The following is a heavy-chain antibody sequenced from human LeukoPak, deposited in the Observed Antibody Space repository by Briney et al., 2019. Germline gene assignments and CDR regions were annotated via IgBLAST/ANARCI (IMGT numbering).Heavy chain of an antibody. V-gene: IGHV3-23*01. CDR3: ATYRQVLLPFES. J-gene: IGHJ4*02. Sequence: GGSLRLSCAASGFTFSTFAMIWVRQPPGKGLEWVSSIFPSGGEIHYADSVRGRFTISRDNSKSTLSLQMNSLRVEDMAIYYCATYRQVLLPFESWGQGTLVTVSS. CDR1: GFTFSTFA. CDR2: IFPSGGEI. D-gene: IGHD2-8*02.